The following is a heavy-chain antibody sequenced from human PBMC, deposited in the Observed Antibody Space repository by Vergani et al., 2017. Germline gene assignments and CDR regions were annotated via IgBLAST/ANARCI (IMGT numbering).Heavy chain of an antibody. V-gene: IGHV1-69*02. CDR1: GGTFSSYT. CDR2: IIPILGIA. CDR3: ARTPYYDQTYYFDY. D-gene: IGHD3-3*01. J-gene: IGHJ4*02. Sequence: QVQLVHSGAEVKKPGSSVKVSCKASGGTFSSYTISWVRQAPGQGLEWMGRIIPILGIANYAQKFQGRVTITADKSTSTAYMELSSLRSEDTDVYYCARTPYYDQTYYFDYWGQGTLVTVSS.